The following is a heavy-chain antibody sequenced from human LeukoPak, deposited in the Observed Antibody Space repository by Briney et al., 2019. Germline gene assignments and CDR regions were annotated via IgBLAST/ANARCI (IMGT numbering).Heavy chain of an antibody. CDR2: IYYSGST. J-gene: IGHJ5*02. D-gene: IGHD6-13*01. CDR1: GGSISSGGYY. V-gene: IGHV4-31*03. Sequence: SQTLSLTCTVSGGSISSGGYYWSWIRQHPGKGLEWIGYIYYSGSTYYNPSLKSRVTISVDTSKNQFSLKLSSVTAADTAVYYCARLAAAGLNWFDPWGQGTLVTVSS. CDR3: ARLAAAGLNWFDP.